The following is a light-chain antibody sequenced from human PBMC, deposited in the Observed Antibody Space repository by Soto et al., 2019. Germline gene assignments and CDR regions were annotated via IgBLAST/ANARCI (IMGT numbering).Light chain of an antibody. CDR2: KVS. Sequence: DVVMTQSPLSLPVTLGQPASISCRSSQSLLYSDGDTYLIWFHQRPGQSPRRLIYKVSDRDSGVXDXLSGSGSGTDFTLKISRVEAEDVGVYYCMQGTHWPYTFGQGTNLEIK. J-gene: IGKJ2*01. CDR3: MQGTHWPYT. CDR1: QSLLYSDGDTY. V-gene: IGKV2-30*01.